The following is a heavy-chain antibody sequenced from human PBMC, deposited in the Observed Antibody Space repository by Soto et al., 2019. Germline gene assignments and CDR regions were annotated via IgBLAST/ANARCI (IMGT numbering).Heavy chain of an antibody. J-gene: IGHJ6*02. V-gene: IGHV1-69*02. Sequence: ASVKVSCKASGGTFSSYTISWVRQAPGQGLEWMGRIIPILGIANYAQKFQGRVTITADKSTSTAYMELSSLRSEDTAVYYCARGYYDSSGFIYYYYGMDVWGQGTTVTVSS. D-gene: IGHD3-22*01. CDR3: ARGYYDSSGFIYYYYGMDV. CDR2: IIPILGIA. CDR1: GGTFSSYT.